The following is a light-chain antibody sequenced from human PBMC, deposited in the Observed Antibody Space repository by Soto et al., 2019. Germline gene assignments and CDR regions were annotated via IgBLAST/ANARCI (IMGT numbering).Light chain of an antibody. CDR3: QKYDSDPRT. J-gene: IGKJ1*01. CDR2: DAS. Sequence: DIQMTQSPSTLSASVGDRVTITCRASQAINSWLAWYQQKPGKAPKVLIFDASSLKTGVPSRFSGSGSGTEFTLTISSLQPEDVATYYCQKYDSDPRTFGQGTKVDIK. CDR1: QAINSW. V-gene: IGKV1-5*01.